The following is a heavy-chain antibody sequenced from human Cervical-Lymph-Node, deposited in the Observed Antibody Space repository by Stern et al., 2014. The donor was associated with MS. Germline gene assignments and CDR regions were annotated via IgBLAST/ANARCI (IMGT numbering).Heavy chain of an antibody. CDR3: ARAYGEYGGYSDH. V-gene: IGHV3-23*04. CDR1: GFSFSRYA. J-gene: IGHJ4*02. D-gene: IGHD4-17*01. CDR2: IIGSGVST. Sequence: EVQLVESGGGLVQPGGSLRLSCVASGFSFSRYAMSWVRQAPGKGLEWVSVIIGSGVSTDYPDSVKGRFTISRDNSKNTVYMQMNSLRVEDTAVYFCARAYGEYGGYSDHWGQGTLVTVSS.